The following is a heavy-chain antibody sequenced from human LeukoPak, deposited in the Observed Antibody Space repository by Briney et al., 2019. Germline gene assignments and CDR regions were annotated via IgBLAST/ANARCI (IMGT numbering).Heavy chain of an antibody. V-gene: IGHV3-48*03. J-gene: IGHJ1*01. Sequence: GGSLRLSCAASGFTFSSYEMNWVRQVPGRGRKGIYYISSSGSTIYFADSVKGRFTISRDNAKNSLYLQMNSLRAEDTAVYYCARPSRPYRSSEYFQHWGQGTLVIVSS. CDR3: ARPSRPYRSSEYFQH. CDR1: GFTFSSYE. D-gene: IGHD6-13*01. CDR2: ISSSGSTI.